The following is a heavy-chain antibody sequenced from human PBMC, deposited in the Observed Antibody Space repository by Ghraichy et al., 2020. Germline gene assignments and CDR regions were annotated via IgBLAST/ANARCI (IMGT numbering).Heavy chain of an antibody. CDR1: CGSISSNDYY. D-gene: IGHD3-10*01. CDR3: ARRNRGFDY. J-gene: IGHJ4*02. CDR2: ISFSGTT. Sequence: SETLSLTCTVTCGSISSNDYYWGWIRQPPGKGLEWIGTISFSGTTYYNPTLKSRVTLSVDTSKNQFSLKLISVIAADTAVYFCARRNRGFDYWGQGALVTVSS. V-gene: IGHV4-39*01.